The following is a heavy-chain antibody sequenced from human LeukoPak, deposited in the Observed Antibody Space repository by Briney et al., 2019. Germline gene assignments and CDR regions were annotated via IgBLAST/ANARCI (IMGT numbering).Heavy chain of an antibody. V-gene: IGHV1-69*06. CDR3: ARETYCGADCYYGFDY. CDR2: IIPIFGTA. D-gene: IGHD2-21*02. CDR1: GGTFSSYA. Sequence: ASVKASCKASGGTFSSYAISWVRQAPGQGLEWMGGIIPIFGTANYAQKFRGRVTITADKSTRTAYMELSSLRSEDTAVYYCARETYCGADCYYGFDYWGQGILVTVSS. J-gene: IGHJ4*02.